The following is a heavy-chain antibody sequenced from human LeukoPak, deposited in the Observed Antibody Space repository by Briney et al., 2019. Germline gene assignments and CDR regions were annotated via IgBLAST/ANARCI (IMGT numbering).Heavy chain of an antibody. CDR3: ARAQWLVNRDYDY. J-gene: IGHJ4*02. D-gene: IGHD6-19*01. Sequence: GASVKVSCKASGYTFTSSYMHWVRQAPGQGLEWMGWISAYNGNTNYAQKLQGRVTMTTDTSTSTAYMELRSLRSDDTAVYYCARAQWLVNRDYDYWGQGTLVTVSS. CDR2: ISAYNGNT. V-gene: IGHV1-18*04. CDR1: GYTFTSSY.